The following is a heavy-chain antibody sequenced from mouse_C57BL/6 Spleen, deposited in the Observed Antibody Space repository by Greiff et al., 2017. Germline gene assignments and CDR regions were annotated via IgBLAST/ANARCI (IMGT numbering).Heavy chain of an antibody. CDR3: ARESGNYWYFDV. V-gene: IGHV1-55*01. CDR2: IYPGSGST. CDR1: GYTFTSYW. D-gene: IGHD1-3*01. J-gene: IGHJ1*03. Sequence: QVQLQQPGAELVKPGASVKMSCKASGYTFTSYWITWVKQRPGQGLEWIGDIYPGSGSTNYNEKFKSKATLTVATSSSTAYMQLSSLTSEDSAVYYCARESGNYWYFDVWGTGTTVTVSS.